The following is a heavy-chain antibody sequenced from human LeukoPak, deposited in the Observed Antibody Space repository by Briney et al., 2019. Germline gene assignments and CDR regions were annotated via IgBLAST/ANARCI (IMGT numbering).Heavy chain of an antibody. CDR2: ISYDGSNK. D-gene: IGHD3-10*01. V-gene: IGHV3-33*05. CDR1: GFTFSSYG. J-gene: IGHJ6*02. CDR3: ARSYGSGRTAHGMDV. Sequence: GGSLRLSCAASGFTFSSYGMHWVRQAPGKGLEWVAVISYDGSNKYYADSVKGRFTISRDNSKNTLYLQMNSLRAEDTAVYYCARSYGSGRTAHGMDVWGQGPRSPSP.